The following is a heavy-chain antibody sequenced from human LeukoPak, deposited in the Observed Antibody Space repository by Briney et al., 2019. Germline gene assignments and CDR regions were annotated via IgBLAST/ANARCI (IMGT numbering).Heavy chain of an antibody. D-gene: IGHD3-22*01. J-gene: IGHJ4*02. CDR1: GFNFSCYW. CDR2: IKQVGCEK. V-gene: IGHV3-7*01. CDR3: ASGYYYGSSGPRDYFDY. Sequence: GGSLRLSYAPSGFNFSCYWLSWVRPAPGKEREWVANIKQVGCEKYLVDSVKGRFTSSRENAKNSVYLQKNILRAEDTAVYYCASGYYYGSSGPRDYFDYWGQGTLVTVSS.